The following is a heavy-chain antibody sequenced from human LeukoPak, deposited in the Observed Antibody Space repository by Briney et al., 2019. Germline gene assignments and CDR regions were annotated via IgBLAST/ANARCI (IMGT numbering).Heavy chain of an antibody. CDR2: INHSGST. CDR1: GGSFSGYY. Sequence: PSETLSLTCAVYGGSFSGYYWSRIRQPPGKGLEWIGEINHSGSTNCNPSLKSRVTISVDTSKNQFSLKLSSVTAADTAVYYCARGEVAVAGTDFDYWGQGTLVTVSS. V-gene: IGHV4-34*01. CDR3: ARGEVAVAGTDFDY. D-gene: IGHD6-19*01. J-gene: IGHJ4*02.